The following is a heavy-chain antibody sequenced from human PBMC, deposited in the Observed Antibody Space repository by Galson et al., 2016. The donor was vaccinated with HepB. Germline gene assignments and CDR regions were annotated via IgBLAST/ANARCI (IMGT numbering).Heavy chain of an antibody. CDR3: ARAGCSGGSCSQFDY. D-gene: IGHD2-15*01. CDR1: GFTVSNNY. CDR2: IYPGGTA. J-gene: IGHJ4*02. V-gene: IGHV3-53*01. Sequence: SLRLSCAASGFTVSNNYMAWVRQAPGKGLEWVSMIYPGGTAYYADSVRGRSITTRDNPKNMVFLQMNSLAVEDTAVYYCARAGCSGGSCSQFDYWGQGTLITVSS.